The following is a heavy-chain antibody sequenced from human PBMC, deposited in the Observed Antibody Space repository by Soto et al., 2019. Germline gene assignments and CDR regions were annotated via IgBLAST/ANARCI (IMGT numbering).Heavy chain of an antibody. CDR1: GYNFTSYG. Sequence: ASVKVSCKASGYNFTSYGISWLRQAPGQGLEWMGWISPHNDRTKYARRFQDRVTMTTETPTSTVYMELGSLRSDDTAVYYCARDLYYSSGRYFDHDAFDIWGQGTVVTVPS. CDR2: ISPHNDRT. V-gene: IGHV1-18*01. D-gene: IGHD6-19*01. CDR3: ARDLYYSSGRYFDHDAFDI. J-gene: IGHJ3*02.